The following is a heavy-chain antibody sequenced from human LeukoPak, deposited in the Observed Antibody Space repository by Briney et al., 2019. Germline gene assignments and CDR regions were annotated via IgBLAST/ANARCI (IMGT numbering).Heavy chain of an antibody. CDR2: IYYSGST. V-gene: IGHV4-59*01. D-gene: IGHD2-15*01. J-gene: IGHJ4*02. CDR1: GGSISSYY. CDR3: ARVDCSGGSCYFDY. Sequence: SETLSLTCTVSGGSISSYYWSWIRQPPGKGLEWIGYIYYSGSTNYNPSLKSRVTISVDTSKNQFSLKLSSVTAADTAVYYCARVDCSGGSCYFDYWGQGTLVTVSS.